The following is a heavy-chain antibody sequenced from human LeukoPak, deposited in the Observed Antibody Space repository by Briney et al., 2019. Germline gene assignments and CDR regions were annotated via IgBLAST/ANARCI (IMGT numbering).Heavy chain of an antibody. CDR2: INPSGGST. J-gene: IGHJ5*02. CDR3: ARGPTTVTTFRSWSDP. Sequence: GASVKVSCKASGYTFTSYYMHWVRQAPGQGLEWMGIINPSGGSTSYAQKFQGRVTMTRDTSTSTVYMELSSLRSEDTAVYYCARGPTTVTTFRSWSDPWGQGTLVTVSS. V-gene: IGHV1-46*01. D-gene: IGHD4-17*01. CDR1: GYTFTSYY.